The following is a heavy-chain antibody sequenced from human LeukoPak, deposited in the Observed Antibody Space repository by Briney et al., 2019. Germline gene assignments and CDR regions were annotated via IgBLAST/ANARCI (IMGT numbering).Heavy chain of an antibody. V-gene: IGHV4-39*01. Sequence: SETLSLTCTVSGGSISSSSYYWGWIRQPPGKGLEWIGSIYYSGSTYYNPSLKSRVTISVDTSKNQFSLKLSSVTAADTAVYYCARQRRIQLWSVGFDYWGQGTLVTVSS. D-gene: IGHD5-18*01. J-gene: IGHJ4*02. CDR2: IYYSGST. CDR1: GGSISSSSYY. CDR3: ARQRRIQLWSVGFDY.